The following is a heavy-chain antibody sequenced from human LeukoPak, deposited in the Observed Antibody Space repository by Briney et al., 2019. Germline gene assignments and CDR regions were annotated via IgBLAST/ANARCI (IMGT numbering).Heavy chain of an antibody. CDR1: GYTLTELS. V-gene: IGHV1-24*01. D-gene: IGHD5-18*01. CDR2: FDPEDGET. J-gene: IGHJ3*02. Sequence: ASVKVSCKVSGYTLTELSMHWVRQAPGKGLEWMGGFDPEDGETIYAQKFQGRVTMTEDTSTDTAYMELSSLRSEDTAVYYCARGVGYSYGHPQGAFDIWGQGTMVTVSS. CDR3: ARGVGYSYGHPQGAFDI.